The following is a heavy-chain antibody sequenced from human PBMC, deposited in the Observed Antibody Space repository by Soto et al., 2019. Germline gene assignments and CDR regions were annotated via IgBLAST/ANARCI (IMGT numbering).Heavy chain of an antibody. D-gene: IGHD6-19*01. CDR3: AKDLVXVEQWLVRGYYYHGMDV. J-gene: IGHJ6*02. V-gene: IGHV3-30*18. Sequence: GGSLRLSCAASGFTFSSYGMHWVRQAPGKGLEWVAVISYDGSNKYYADSVKGRFTISRDNSKNTLYLQMNSLRAEDTAVYYCAKDLVXVEQWLVRGYYYHGMDVWGQGTTVTVSS. CDR1: GFTFSSYG. CDR2: ISYDGSNK.